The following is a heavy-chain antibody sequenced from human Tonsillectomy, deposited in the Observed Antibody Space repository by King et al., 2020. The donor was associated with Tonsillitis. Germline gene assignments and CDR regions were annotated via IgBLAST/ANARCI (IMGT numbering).Heavy chain of an antibody. D-gene: IGHD1-26*01. CDR3: ARAWEWELLTY. J-gene: IGHJ4*02. V-gene: IGHV3-74*01. Sequence: VQLVESGGGLVQTGECMRLSCEASGFTFSNSWMHWVRQAPGKGLVLDSRITNDGDTITYADSVKCRFTISSDNAKHTVYLQMNSLRAEDTAVYYCARAWEWELLTYWGQGSLVTVSS. CDR1: GFTFSNSW. CDR2: ITNDGDTI.